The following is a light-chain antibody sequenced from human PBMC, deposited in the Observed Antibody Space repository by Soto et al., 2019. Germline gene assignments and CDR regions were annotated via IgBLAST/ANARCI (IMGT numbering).Light chain of an antibody. CDR1: QAIRND. CDR3: QQSYSTPP. Sequence: DIQMTQTPSSLSASVGDRVTITCRASQAIRNDLGWYQQKPAKAPKRLIYAASSLQSGVPSRFSGSGSGTEFTLTISSLQPEDFATYYCQQSYSTPPFGQGTRLEIK. V-gene: IGKV1-17*01. CDR2: AAS. J-gene: IGKJ5*01.